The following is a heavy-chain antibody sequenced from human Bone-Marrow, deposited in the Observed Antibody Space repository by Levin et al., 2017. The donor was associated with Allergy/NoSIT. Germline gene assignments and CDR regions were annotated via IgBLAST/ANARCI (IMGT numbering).Heavy chain of an antibody. Sequence: ASVKVSCKASGYTFTSYAINWVRQASGQGLEWMGWMNPNAGYRGFAQKFQDRVTLTRDTSISTVYMELSSLTSEDTAVYYCTRDRLNGNNDWFYYYGMDVWGQGTTVTVSS. CDR1: GYTFTSYA. J-gene: IGHJ6*02. D-gene: IGHD3-9*01. CDR2: MNPNAGYR. CDR3: TRDRLNGNNDWFYYYGMDV. V-gene: IGHV1-8*01.